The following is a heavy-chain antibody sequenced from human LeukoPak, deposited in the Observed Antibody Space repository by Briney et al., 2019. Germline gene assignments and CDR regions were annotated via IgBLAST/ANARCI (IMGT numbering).Heavy chain of an antibody. CDR3: ARTPFVVVPAAMGGYDAFDI. V-gene: IGHV4-61*02. Sequence: SETLSLTCTVSGGSISSGSYYWSWIRQPAGKGLEWIGRIYTSGSTNYNPSLKSRVTISVDTSKNQFSLKLSSVTAADTAVYYCARTPFVVVPAAMGGYDAFDIWGQGTMVTVSS. J-gene: IGHJ3*02. D-gene: IGHD2-2*01. CDR2: IYTSGST. CDR1: GGSISSGSYY.